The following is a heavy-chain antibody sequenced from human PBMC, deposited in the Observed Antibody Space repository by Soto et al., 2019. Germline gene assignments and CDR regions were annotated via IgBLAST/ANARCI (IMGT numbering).Heavy chain of an antibody. V-gene: IGHV1-3*01. J-gene: IGHJ1*01. Sequence: ASVKVSCKASGYTFTSYAMHWVRQAPGQRLEWMGWINAGNGNTKYSQKFQGRVTTTRDTSASTAYMELSSLRSENTAVYYCASSELYSSRWDYFQHWGQGTLVNVS. CDR1: GYTFTSYA. CDR3: ASSELYSSRWDYFQH. D-gene: IGHD6-19*01. CDR2: INAGNGNT.